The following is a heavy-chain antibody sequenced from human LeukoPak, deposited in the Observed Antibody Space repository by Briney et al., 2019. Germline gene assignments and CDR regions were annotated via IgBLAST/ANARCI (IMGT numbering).Heavy chain of an antibody. CDR3: ATYTQSGAQGVSDY. CDR1: GYTFTNYY. Sequence: GASVKVSCKASGYTFTNYYMHWVRQAPGQGLEWMGLIHPNDGDTKYAQEFQDRVTVTRDTSTGTVYMELSSLRSEDTAVYYCATYTQSGAQGVSDYWGQGTLVTVSS. CDR2: IHPNDGDT. V-gene: IGHV1-46*01. J-gene: IGHJ4*02. D-gene: IGHD3-10*01.